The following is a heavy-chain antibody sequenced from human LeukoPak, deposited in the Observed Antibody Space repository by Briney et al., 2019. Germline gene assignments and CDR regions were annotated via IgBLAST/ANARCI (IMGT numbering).Heavy chain of an antibody. Sequence: GGSLRLSCAASGFTVSSNYMSWVRQAPGKGLEWVSAISGSGGSTYYADSVKGRFTISRDNSKNTLYLQMNSLRAEDTAVYYCAKDRSLVPAAYYYYYGMDVWGQGTTVTVSS. J-gene: IGHJ6*02. CDR1: GFTVSSNY. V-gene: IGHV3-23*01. CDR2: ISGSGGST. CDR3: AKDRSLVPAAYYYYYGMDV. D-gene: IGHD2-2*01.